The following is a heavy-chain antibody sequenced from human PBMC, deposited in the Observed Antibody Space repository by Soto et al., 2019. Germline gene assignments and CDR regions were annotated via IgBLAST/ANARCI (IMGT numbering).Heavy chain of an antibody. J-gene: IGHJ6*02. V-gene: IGHV4-59*11. Sequence: PSETLSLTCTFSCGSITSPYWSWIRRPPGKGLEWIAYIYDTGISGYTPSTSYNPSLKSRVTMSVDTSKSQFSLKLTSVTAADTAVYYCARGEDAFFYYGLDVWGQGITVTVSS. CDR1: CGSITSPY. CDR3: ARGEDAFFYYGLDV. CDR2: IYDTGISGYTPST.